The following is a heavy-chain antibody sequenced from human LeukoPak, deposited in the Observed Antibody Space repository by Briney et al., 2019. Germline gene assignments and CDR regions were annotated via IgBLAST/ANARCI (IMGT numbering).Heavy chain of an antibody. V-gene: IGHV4-34*01. D-gene: IGHD3-10*01. CDR1: GGAFSGFY. CDR2: INQSGSS. CDR3: ARGELLWFGEDWFQH. Sequence: SSETLSLTRAVYGGAFSGFYWGWIRPPPGKGVGWIGEINQSGSSDYNPSLKSRVTMSVDTSKNQFSLKLSSVTAADTAVYYCARGELLWFGEDWFQHWGQGTLVTVSS. J-gene: IGHJ1*01.